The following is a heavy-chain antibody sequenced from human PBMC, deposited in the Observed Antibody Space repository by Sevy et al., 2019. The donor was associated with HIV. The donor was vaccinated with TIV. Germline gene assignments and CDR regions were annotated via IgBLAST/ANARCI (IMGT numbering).Heavy chain of an antibody. CDR1: GYTLTELS. V-gene: IGHV1-24*01. CDR3: ATTKDYYDSSGCPFDY. Sequence: ASVKVSCKVSGYTLTELSMHWVRQAPGKGRKWMGSFDPEDGETIYAQKFQDRVTMTADTSADTAYMELSSLRSEDTAVYFCATTKDYYDSSGCPFDYWGQGTLVTVSS. CDR2: FDPEDGET. D-gene: IGHD3-22*01. J-gene: IGHJ4*02.